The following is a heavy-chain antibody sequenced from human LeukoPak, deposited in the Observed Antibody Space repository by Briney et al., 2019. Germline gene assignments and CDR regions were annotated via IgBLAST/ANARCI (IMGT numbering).Heavy chain of an antibody. CDR3: ARAPEGTSYYFDY. CDR2: IYIDENDGNT. J-gene: IGHJ4*02. Sequence: GGSLRLSCSASGFTVSSNYMSWVRQAPGKGLERVSVIYIDENDGNTYYAASVTGRFTISRDNSKNTLYLQMNSLRAEDTAVYYCARAPEGTSYYFDYWGQGTLVTVSS. V-gene: IGHV3-53*01. CDR1: GFTVSSNY.